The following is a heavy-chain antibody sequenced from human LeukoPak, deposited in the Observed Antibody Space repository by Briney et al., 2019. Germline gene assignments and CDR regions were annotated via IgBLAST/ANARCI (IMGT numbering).Heavy chain of an antibody. J-gene: IGHJ4*02. CDR3: ARERGYHDSSGDIDY. CDR1: GGSISSYY. CDR2: IYTSGST. Sequence: PSETLSLTCTVSGGSISSYYWSWIRQPPGKGLEWIGRIYTSGSTNYNPSLKSRVTISVDTSKNQFSLKLSSVTAADTAVYYCARERGYHDSSGDIDYWGQGTLVTVSS. D-gene: IGHD3-22*01. V-gene: IGHV4-4*08.